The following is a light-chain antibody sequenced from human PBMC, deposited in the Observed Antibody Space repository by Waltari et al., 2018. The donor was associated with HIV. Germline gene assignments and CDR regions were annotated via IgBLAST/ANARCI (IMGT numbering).Light chain of an antibody. J-gene: IGKJ3*01. CDR3: HQRSTWPFT. CDR1: QSIRNY. V-gene: IGKV3-11*01. CDR2: DTS. Sequence: IVLTQSPATLSLSPGERAILSCRASQSIRNYLAWYQQRPGQAPRLLVYDTSNRATGVPARFSGSGSGTDFSLTIASLESEDFAIYYCHQRSTWPFTFGPGTKVDI.